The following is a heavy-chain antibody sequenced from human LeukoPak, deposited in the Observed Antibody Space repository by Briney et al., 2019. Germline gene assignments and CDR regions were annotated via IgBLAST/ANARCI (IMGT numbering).Heavy chain of an antibody. Sequence: GASVKVSCKASGYTFTSYGISWVRQAPGQGLEWMGWISAYNGNTNYAQKLQGRVTMTEDTSTDTAYMELSSLRSEDTAVYYCATVRELLAFDYWGQGTLVTVSS. J-gene: IGHJ4*02. CDR1: GYTFTSYG. D-gene: IGHD1-26*01. CDR3: ATVRELLAFDY. CDR2: ISAYNGNT. V-gene: IGHV1-18*01.